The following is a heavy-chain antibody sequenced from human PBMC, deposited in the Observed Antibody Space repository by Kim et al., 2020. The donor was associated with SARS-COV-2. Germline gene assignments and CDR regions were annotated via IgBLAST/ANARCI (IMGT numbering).Heavy chain of an antibody. CDR1: GGSISSYY. J-gene: IGHJ5*02. V-gene: IGHV4-59*08. CDR2: IYYSGST. CDR3: ARHVNYYDSSGYYHEWFDP. Sequence: SETLSLTCTVSGGSISSYYWSWIRQPPGKGLEWIGYIYYSGSTNYNPSLKSRVTISVDTSKNQFSLKLSSVTAADTAVYYCARHVNYYDSSGYYHEWFDPWGQGTLVTVSS. D-gene: IGHD3-22*01.